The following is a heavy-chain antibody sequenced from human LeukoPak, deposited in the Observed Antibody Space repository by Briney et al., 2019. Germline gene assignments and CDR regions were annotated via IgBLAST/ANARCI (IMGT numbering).Heavy chain of an antibody. CDR3: ARGWNTTPRSGFDI. CDR1: GFTFSNYA. V-gene: IGHV3-23*01. J-gene: IGHJ3*02. Sequence: GGSLRLSCAVSGFTFSNYAMSWVRQTPGTGLEWLSAISPDGIYIYYADSVKGRFTTSRDNSKNTLYLQMNSLRAEDTALYYCARGWNTTPRSGFDIWGLGTMVTVSS. CDR2: ISPDGIYI. D-gene: IGHD1/OR15-1a*01.